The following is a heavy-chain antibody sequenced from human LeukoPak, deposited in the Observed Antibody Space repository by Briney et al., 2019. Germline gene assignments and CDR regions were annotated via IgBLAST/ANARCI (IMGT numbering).Heavy chain of an antibody. CDR1: GFTVSSDY. Sequence: PGGSLRLSCAASGFTVSSDYMSWVRQAPGKGLEWVSIIYSGGSTYYADSVKGRFNISRDNSKNTLYLQMRSLRAEDTAVYYCARYPGGYSGSSRCDPWGQGTLVTVSS. CDR3: ARYPGGYSGSSRCDP. CDR2: IYSGGST. J-gene: IGHJ5*02. V-gene: IGHV3-66*01. D-gene: IGHD1-26*01.